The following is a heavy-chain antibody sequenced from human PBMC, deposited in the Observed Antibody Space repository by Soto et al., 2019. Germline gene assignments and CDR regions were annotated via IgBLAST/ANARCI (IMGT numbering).Heavy chain of an antibody. CDR2: IWFDGSNK. Sequence: GGSLRLSCAASGSIFTGYGMHWVRQAPGKGLEWVAVIWFDGSNKYYADSVKGRFTISRDNSKNMLYLQMNSLRVEDTAVYYYARDGIGRKNFRGFLAFWGKGTLVPVSS. J-gene: IGHJ4*02. CDR1: GSIFTGYG. CDR3: ARDGIGRKNFRGFLAF. D-gene: IGHD1-26*01. V-gene: IGHV3-33*01.